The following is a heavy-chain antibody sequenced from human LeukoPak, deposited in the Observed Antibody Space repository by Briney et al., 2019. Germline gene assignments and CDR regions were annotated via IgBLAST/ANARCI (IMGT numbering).Heavy chain of an antibody. Sequence: GGSLRLSCAASGFTFSSYAMSWVRQAPGKGLEWVSAISGSGGSTYYADSVKGRFTISRDNSKNTLYLQMNSLRAEDTAVYYCAKDVGYYDSSGSKPRWGQGTLVTVSS. J-gene: IGHJ4*02. CDR3: AKDVGYYDSSGSKPR. CDR2: ISGSGGST. D-gene: IGHD3-22*01. CDR1: GFTFSSYA. V-gene: IGHV3-23*01.